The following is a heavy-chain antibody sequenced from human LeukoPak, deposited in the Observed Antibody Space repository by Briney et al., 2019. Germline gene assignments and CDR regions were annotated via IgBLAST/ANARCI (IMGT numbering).Heavy chain of an antibody. CDR1: GYTFTGYY. CDR3: AREQGRIYSSGWYLLPAFEI. J-gene: IGHJ3*02. V-gene: IGHV1-2*02. D-gene: IGHD6-19*01. Sequence: ASVKVSCKASGYTFTGYYMHWVRQAPGQGLEWMGWINPNSGGTNYAQKFQGRVTMTRDTSISTAYMELSRLRSDDTAVYYCAREQGRIYSSGWYLLPAFEIWGQGTMVTVSS. CDR2: INPNSGGT.